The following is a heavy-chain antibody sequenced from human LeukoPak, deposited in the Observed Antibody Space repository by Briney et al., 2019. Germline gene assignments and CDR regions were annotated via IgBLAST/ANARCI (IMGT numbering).Heavy chain of an antibody. CDR2: IYYSGST. J-gene: IGHJ3*02. D-gene: IGHD3-22*01. CDR3: ARDRDGGYDYYDSSALGGDAFDI. Sequence: SETLSLTCTVSGGSISSYYWSWIRQPPGKGLEWIGYIYYSGSTNYNPSLKSRVTISVDTSKNQFSLKLSSVTAADTAVYYCARDRDGGYDYYDSSALGGDAFDIWGQGTMVTVSS. V-gene: IGHV4-59*01. CDR1: GGSISSYY.